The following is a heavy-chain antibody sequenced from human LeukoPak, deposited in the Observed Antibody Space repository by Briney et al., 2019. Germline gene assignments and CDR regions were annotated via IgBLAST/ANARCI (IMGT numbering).Heavy chain of an antibody. V-gene: IGHV3-48*03. CDR1: GFTFSSYE. CDR2: ISSGTTTI. D-gene: IGHD6-13*01. Sequence: GGSLRLSCTASGFTFSSYEMNWVRQAPGKGLEWVSYISSGTTTIYYADSVKGRFTISRDNAKNSLYLQMNSLRAEDTAVYYCATTSIAAAVPGCFDYWGQGTLVTVFS. CDR3: ATTSIAAAVPGCFDY. J-gene: IGHJ4*02.